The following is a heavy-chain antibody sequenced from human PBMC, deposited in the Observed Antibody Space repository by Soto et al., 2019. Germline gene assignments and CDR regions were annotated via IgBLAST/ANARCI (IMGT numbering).Heavy chain of an antibody. J-gene: IGHJ4*02. D-gene: IGHD4-17*01. Sequence: KQSQTLSLTCTVSGGSISSYYWSWIRQPPGKGLEWIGYIYYSGSTNYNPSLKSRVTISVDTSKNQFSLKLSSVTAADTAVYYCARGEGLYGADVFDYWGQGTLVTVSS. CDR3: ARGEGLYGADVFDY. CDR1: GGSISSYY. V-gene: IGHV4-59*01. CDR2: IYYSGST.